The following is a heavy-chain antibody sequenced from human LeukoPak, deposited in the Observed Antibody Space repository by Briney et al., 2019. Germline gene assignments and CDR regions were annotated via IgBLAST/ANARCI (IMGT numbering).Heavy chain of an antibody. J-gene: IGHJ4*02. CDR1: GFTFSSYE. CDR2: ISSSGSTI. CDR3: ARDRGSGWYGGYFDY. Sequence: GGSLRLSCAASGFTFSSYEMNWVRQAPGKGLEWVSYISSSGSTIYYADSVKGRSTISRGNAKNSLYLQMNSLRAEDTAVYYCARDRGSGWYGGYFDYWGQGTLVTVSS. V-gene: IGHV3-48*03. D-gene: IGHD6-19*01.